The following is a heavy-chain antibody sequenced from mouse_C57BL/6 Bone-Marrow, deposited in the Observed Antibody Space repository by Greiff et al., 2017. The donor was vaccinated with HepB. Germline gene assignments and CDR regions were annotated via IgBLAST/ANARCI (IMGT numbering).Heavy chain of an antibody. CDR1: GFTFSDYG. V-gene: IGHV5-15*01. J-gene: IGHJ3*01. Sequence: EVKVVEPGGGLVQPGGSLKLSCAASGFTFSDYGMAWVRQAPRKGPEWVAFISNLAYSIYYADTVTGRFTISRENAKNTLYLEMSSLRSEDTAMYYCAREAYDYDGAWFAYWGQGTLVTVSA. CDR2: ISNLAYSI. CDR3: AREAYDYDGAWFAY. D-gene: IGHD2-4*01.